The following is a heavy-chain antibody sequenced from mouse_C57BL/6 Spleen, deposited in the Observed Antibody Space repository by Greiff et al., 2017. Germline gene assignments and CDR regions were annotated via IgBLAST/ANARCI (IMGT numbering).Heavy chain of an antibody. CDR3: ARSEGYAMDY. J-gene: IGHJ4*01. Sequence: QVQLQQSGAELVKPGASVKISCKASGYAFSSYWMNWVKQRPGKGLEWIGQIYPGDGDTNYNGKFTGKATLTAAKSSSPAYMQLSSLTSEDSAVYFCARSEGYAMDYWGQGTSVTVSS. V-gene: IGHV1-80*01. CDR1: GYAFSSYW. CDR2: IYPGDGDT.